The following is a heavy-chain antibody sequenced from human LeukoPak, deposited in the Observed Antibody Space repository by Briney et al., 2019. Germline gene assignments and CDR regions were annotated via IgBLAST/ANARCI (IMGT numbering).Heavy chain of an antibody. CDR3: ARSYQHVATHFDY. D-gene: IGHD5-12*01. Sequence: ASVKVSCTASGYTFTGYYMNWVRQAPGQGLEWMGWINTNSGGTNYAETVQGRVTMTRDKSISTAYMELSRLRSDDTAVYYCARSYQHVATHFDYWGQGTLVTVSS. CDR2: INTNSGGT. V-gene: IGHV1-2*02. J-gene: IGHJ4*02. CDR1: GYTFTGYY.